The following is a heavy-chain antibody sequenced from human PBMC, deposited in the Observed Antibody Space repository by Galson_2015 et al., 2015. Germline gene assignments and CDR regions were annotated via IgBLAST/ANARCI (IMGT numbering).Heavy chain of an antibody. CDR3: ARVVRYCSGGGCYSSEAFDI. Sequence: SLGLACAASGFTFNSSWMHWAGQAPGTGLVWVSRIYSDGGSGTYADSVKGRFTVSRDTAKNTLYLQMNSLRAEDTAVYYCARVVRYCSGGGCYSSEAFDIWGQGTMVSVSS. CDR2: IYSDGGSG. V-gene: IGHV3-74*01. D-gene: IGHD2-15*01. J-gene: IGHJ3*02. CDR1: GFTFNSSW.